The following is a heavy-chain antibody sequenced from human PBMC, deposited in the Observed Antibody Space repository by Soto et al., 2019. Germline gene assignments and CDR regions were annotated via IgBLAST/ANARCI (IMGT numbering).Heavy chain of an antibody. V-gene: IGHV3-30-3*01. J-gene: IGHJ5*02. CDR2: ISYDGSNK. D-gene: IGHD5-12*01. CDR1: GFTFSSYA. CDR3: ARGDGYNSPNWFDP. Sequence: PGGSLRLSCAASGFTFSSYAMHWVRQAPGKGLEWVAVISYDGSNKYYADSVKGRFTISRDNSKNTLYLQMNSLRAEDAAVYYCARGDGYNSPNWFDPWGQGTLVTVSS.